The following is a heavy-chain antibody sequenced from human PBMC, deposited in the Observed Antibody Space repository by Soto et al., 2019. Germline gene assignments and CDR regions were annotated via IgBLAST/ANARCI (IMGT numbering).Heavy chain of an antibody. J-gene: IGHJ4*02. D-gene: IGHD6-13*01. V-gene: IGHV3-23*01. CDR3: VNDHVILHAGSGWYDIAD. CDR1: GFAFSNFA. CDR2: IGGSGCYT. Sequence: EVQLLESGGALVQPGGSLRLSCAASGFAFSNFAMAWVRQAPGKGPEWVSSIGGSGCYTYYADSAGGRFTISRDDSKNTLYLQMNNLRDEDTAVSYCVNDHVILHAGSGWYDIADWGQGTLVTGS.